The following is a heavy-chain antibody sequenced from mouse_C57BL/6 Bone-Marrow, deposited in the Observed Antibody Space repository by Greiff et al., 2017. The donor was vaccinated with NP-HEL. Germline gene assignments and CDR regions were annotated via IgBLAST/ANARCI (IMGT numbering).Heavy chain of an antibody. J-gene: IGHJ1*03. CDR3: ARDRRDYYGSSPRYFDV. CDR1: GFTFSSYA. V-gene: IGHV5-4*01. Sequence: EVQLVESGGGLVKPGGSLKLSCAASGFTFSSYAMSWVRQTPEKRLEWVATISDGGSYTYYPDNVKGRFTISRDNAKNDLYLQMSHLKSEDTAMYDCARDRRDYYGSSPRYFDVWGTGTTVTVSS. CDR2: ISDGGSYT. D-gene: IGHD1-1*01.